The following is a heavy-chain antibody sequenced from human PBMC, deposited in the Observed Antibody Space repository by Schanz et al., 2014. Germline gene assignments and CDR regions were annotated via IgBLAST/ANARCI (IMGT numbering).Heavy chain of an antibody. CDR1: GYTFTVYY. Sequence: QVQLVQSGAEVKKPGASVKVSCKASGYTFTVYYMHWVRQAPGQGLEWLGWINPNSGATSSAQKFQGRVTMTRDTSITTAYMDLSRLTSDDTAVYYCARVYRWQHILGHFDSWGQGSLVTVSS. CDR3: ARVYRWQHILGHFDS. D-gene: IGHD6-13*01. CDR2: INPNSGAT. V-gene: IGHV1-2*02. J-gene: IGHJ4*02.